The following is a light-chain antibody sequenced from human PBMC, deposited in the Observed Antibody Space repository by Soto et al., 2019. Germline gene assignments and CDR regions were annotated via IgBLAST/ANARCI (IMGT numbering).Light chain of an antibody. CDR2: KAS. CDR1: QTIRSS. CDR3: QQYDSYSPYT. J-gene: IGKJ2*01. V-gene: IGKV1-5*03. Sequence: IQMTQFPPTLSASIGDRVTITCRASQTIRSSLAWYQQKPGKAPKLLIYKASTLETGVPSRFSGSGSGTEFTLTISSLQPDDFATYYCQQYDSYSPYTFGQGTRLEIK.